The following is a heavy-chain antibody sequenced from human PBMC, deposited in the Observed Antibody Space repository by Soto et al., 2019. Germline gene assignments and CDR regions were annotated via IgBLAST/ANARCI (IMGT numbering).Heavy chain of an antibody. V-gene: IGHV4-61*01. J-gene: IGHJ6*02. CDR2: IYYSGST. CDR3: VREFGRGYYYYYGMDV. D-gene: IGHD3-10*01. Sequence: QVQLQESGPGLVKPSETLSLTCTVSGGSVSSGSYYWSWIRQPPGKGLEWIGYIYYSGSTNYNPSLKSRVTISVDTSKNQFSLKLSSVTAADTAVYYCVREFGRGYYYYYGMDVWGQGTTVTVSS. CDR1: GGSVSSGSYY.